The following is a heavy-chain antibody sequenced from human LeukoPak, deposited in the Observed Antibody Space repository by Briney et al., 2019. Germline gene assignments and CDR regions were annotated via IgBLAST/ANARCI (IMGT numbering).Heavy chain of an antibody. D-gene: IGHD1-26*01. V-gene: IGHV3-23*01. J-gene: IGHJ4*02. CDR3: AKMSIVGAILYYFDY. CDR2: ISGSGGST. Sequence: GGSLRLSSAASGFTFSSYAMSWVRQAPGKGLGWVSAISGSGGSTYYADSVKSRFTISRDNSKNTLYLQMNSLRAEDTAVYYCAKMSIVGAILYYFDYWGQGTLVTVSS. CDR1: GFTFSSYA.